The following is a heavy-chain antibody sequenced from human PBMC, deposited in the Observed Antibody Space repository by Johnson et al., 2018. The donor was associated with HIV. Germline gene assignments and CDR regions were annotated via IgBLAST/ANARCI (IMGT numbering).Heavy chain of an antibody. CDR3: ARGTITLIRGVIGFDI. V-gene: IGHV3-66*01. Sequence: VQLVESGGGLVKPGGSLRLSCAASGFTVSDYYMNCVRQAPGNGLEWVSVISSGDRAFYADSVKGRFTISRDNSKNTLDLQMNSLSSEDTAVYYCARGTITLIRGVIGFDIWGQGTMVTVSS. CDR1: GFTVSDYY. J-gene: IGHJ3*02. CDR2: ISSGDRA. D-gene: IGHD3-10*01.